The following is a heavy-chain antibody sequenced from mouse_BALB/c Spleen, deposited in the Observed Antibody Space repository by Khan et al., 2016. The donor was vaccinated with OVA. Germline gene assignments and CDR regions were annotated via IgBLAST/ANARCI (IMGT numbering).Heavy chain of an antibody. V-gene: IGHV3-2*02. CDR3: ARVYGGDFDY. D-gene: IGHD2-10*02. Sequence: VQLKESGPGLVKPSQSLSLTCTVTGYSITSDYAWNWIRQLPGNKLEWMGFISYTGNTTYNPSLKSRISGTRDTTKNQIFLQLNSVTAEDTATYYCARVYGGDFDYWGQGTTLTVS. CDR2: ISYTGNT. J-gene: IGHJ2*01. CDR1: GYSITSDYA.